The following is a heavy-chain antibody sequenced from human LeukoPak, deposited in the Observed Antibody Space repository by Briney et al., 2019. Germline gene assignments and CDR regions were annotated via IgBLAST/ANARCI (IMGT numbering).Heavy chain of an antibody. CDR2: IYYSGST. V-gene: IGHV4-59*01. CDR3: ARAYCSGGSCLDY. Sequence: SETLSLTCAVYGGSFSGYYWSWIRQPPGKGLEWIGYIYYSGSTNYNPSLKSRVTISVDTSKNQFSLKLSSVTAADTAVYYCARAYCSGGSCLDYWGQGTLVTVSS. D-gene: IGHD2-15*01. J-gene: IGHJ4*02. CDR1: GGSFSGYY.